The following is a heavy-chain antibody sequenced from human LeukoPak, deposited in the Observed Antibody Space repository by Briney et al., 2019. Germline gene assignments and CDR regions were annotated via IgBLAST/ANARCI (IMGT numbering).Heavy chain of an antibody. D-gene: IGHD3-10*01. J-gene: IGHJ4*02. CDR3: ATVGDYYGSGSYFNY. V-gene: IGHV1-24*01. Sequence: ASLKVSCKVSGYTLTVLSMHWVRQAPGKGLEWTGGFDPEDGETIYAQKFQGRVTMTEDTSTDTDYMELSSLRSEDAAVYYCATVGDYYGSGSYFNYWGQGTLVTVSS. CDR2: FDPEDGET. CDR1: GYTLTVLS.